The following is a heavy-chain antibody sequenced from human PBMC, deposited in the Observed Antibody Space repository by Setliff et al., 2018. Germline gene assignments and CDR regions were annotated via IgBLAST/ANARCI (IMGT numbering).Heavy chain of an antibody. CDR1: GFTFSSYW. D-gene: IGHD2-21*01. Sequence: GGSLRLSCAASGFTFSSYWMSWVRQAPGEGLEWLSYISSSSTTIYYADSVKGRFTISRDNAKNSLYLQMNSLRAEDTAVYYCARDDSNDYFDSWGQGTLVTVSS. V-gene: IGHV3-48*04. J-gene: IGHJ4*02. CDR2: ISSSSTTI. CDR3: ARDDSNDYFDS.